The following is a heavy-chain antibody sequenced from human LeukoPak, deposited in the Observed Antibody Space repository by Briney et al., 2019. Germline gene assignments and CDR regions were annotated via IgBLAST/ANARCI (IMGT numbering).Heavy chain of an antibody. CDR2: ISYDGSNK. J-gene: IGHJ6*03. V-gene: IGHV3-30-3*01. Sequence: PGGSLRLSCAASGFTFSSYAMHWVRQAPGKGLKWVAVISYDGSNKYYADSVKGRFTISRDNSKNTLYLQMNSLRAEDTAVYYCASFWSGSQHMDVWGKGTTVPVSS. D-gene: IGHD3-3*01. CDR1: GFTFSSYA. CDR3: ASFWSGSQHMDV.